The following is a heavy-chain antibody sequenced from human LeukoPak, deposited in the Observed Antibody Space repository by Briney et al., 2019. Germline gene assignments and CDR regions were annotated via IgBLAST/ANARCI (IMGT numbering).Heavy chain of an antibody. CDR3: AREGLDY. J-gene: IGHJ4*02. V-gene: IGHV1-8*01. Sequence: ASVKVSCKASGYTFTNYHINWVRQATGQGLEWMGYKNPNSGNSAYAQKFQGRVTITTDASITTAYMELSGLRSEDTALYYCAREGLDYWGQGTLVTVSS. CDR1: GYTFTNYH. CDR2: KNPNSGNS.